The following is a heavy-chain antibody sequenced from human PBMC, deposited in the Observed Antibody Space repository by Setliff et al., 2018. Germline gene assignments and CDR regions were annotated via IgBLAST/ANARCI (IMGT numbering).Heavy chain of an antibody. CDR3: ARVTGYYDFWSGYYIGSGWFDP. D-gene: IGHD3-3*01. CDR1: GGSISSGGYY. CDR2: IYYSGGT. V-gene: IGHV4-31*03. J-gene: IGHJ5*02. Sequence: ASETLSLTCTVSGGSISSGGYYWSWIRQHPGKGLEWIGYIYYSGGTYYNPSLKSRVTISVDTSKNQFSLKLSSVTAADTAVYYCARVTGYYDFWSGYYIGSGWFDPWGQGTLVTVSS.